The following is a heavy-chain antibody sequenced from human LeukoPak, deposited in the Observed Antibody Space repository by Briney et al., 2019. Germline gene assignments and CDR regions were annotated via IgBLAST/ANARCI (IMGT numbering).Heavy chain of an antibody. Sequence: GGYLRLSCAASGFTFSSYGMSWVRQAPGKGLEWAANIKEDGTHKYYVGSVRGRFTISRDNAKNSLYLQMNSLRAEDTAIYYCAREARGTRAAFDVWGQGTMVTV. CDR2: IKEDGTHK. CDR3: AREARGTRAAFDV. CDR1: GFTFSSYG. V-gene: IGHV3-7*01. D-gene: IGHD2-8*01. J-gene: IGHJ3*01.